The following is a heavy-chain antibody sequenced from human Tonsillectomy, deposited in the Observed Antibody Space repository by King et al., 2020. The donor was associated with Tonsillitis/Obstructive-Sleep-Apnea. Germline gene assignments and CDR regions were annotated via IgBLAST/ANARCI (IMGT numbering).Heavy chain of an antibody. Sequence: QLVQSGGGLVKPGGSLRLSCAGSGFAFSNAWMSWVRQAPGKGLEWVGRIKSKTDGGTTDYAAPVKGRFTISRDDSKNTLYLQMNSLKTEDTAVYYCTRDYSYGSYYYYYMDVRGKGTTVTVSS. D-gene: IGHD2-15*01. CDR2: IKSKTDGGTT. CDR1: GFAFSNAW. V-gene: IGHV3-15*01. CDR3: TRDYSYGSYYYYYMDV. J-gene: IGHJ6*03.